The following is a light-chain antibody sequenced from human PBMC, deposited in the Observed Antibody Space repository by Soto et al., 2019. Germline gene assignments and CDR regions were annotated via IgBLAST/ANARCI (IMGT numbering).Light chain of an antibody. Sequence: EIVMTQSPATLSVSPGERVTLSCRASQSVSSNVAWYQQKPGQAPRLLFFGASSRATAIPARFSGSGSGTEFTLTITSLQSEDFAVYYCQQYNNWPPLTFGGGTKVE. J-gene: IGKJ4*01. CDR3: QQYNNWPPLT. CDR1: QSVSSN. CDR2: GAS. V-gene: IGKV3-15*01.